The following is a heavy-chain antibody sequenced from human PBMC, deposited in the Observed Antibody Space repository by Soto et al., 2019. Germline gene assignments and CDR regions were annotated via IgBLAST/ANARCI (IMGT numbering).Heavy chain of an antibody. CDR1: GGTFSSYA. D-gene: IGHD5-12*01. Sequence: SVKVSCKASGGTFSSYAISWVRQAPGQGLEWMGGIIPIFGTANYAQKFQGRVTITADESTSTAYMELSSLRSEDTAVYYCARAYFRGYSGYDTADYWGQGTLVTGS. V-gene: IGHV1-69*13. J-gene: IGHJ4*02. CDR3: ARAYFRGYSGYDTADY. CDR2: IIPIFGTA.